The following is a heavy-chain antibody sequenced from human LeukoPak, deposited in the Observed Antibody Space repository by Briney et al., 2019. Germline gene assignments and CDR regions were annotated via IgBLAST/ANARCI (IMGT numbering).Heavy chain of an antibody. D-gene: IGHD6-19*01. CDR2: IWYDGSNK. V-gene: IGHV3-33*01. Sequence: PGGSLRLSWAASGFTFSSYGMHWVRQAPGKGLEWVAVIWYDGSNKYYADSVKGRFTISRDNSKNTLYLQMNSLRAEDTAVYYCARDLSGIAVAGTLNYYYYGMDVWGQGTTVTVSS. CDR3: ARDLSGIAVAGTLNYYYYGMDV. CDR1: GFTFSSYG. J-gene: IGHJ6*02.